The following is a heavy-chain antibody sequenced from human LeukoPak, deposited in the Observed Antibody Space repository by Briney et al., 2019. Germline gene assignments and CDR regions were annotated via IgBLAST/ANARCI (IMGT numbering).Heavy chain of an antibody. CDR2: IYYSGIT. CDR3: ARGMTTVTH. D-gene: IGHD4-11*01. CDR1: GASINSYY. J-gene: IGHJ4*02. V-gene: IGHV4-59*08. Sequence: PSETLSLTCTVSGASINSYYWSWIRQPPRKGLEWLGYIYYSGITNYNPSLKSRVTISVDTSRNQFSLKLSSVTAADTAVYYCARGMTTVTHWGQGTLVTVSS.